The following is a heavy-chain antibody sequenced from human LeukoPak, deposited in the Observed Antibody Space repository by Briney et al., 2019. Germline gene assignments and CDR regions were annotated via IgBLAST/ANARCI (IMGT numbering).Heavy chain of an antibody. CDR3: AREPGVAAAGQNWFDP. Sequence: GGSLRLSCAASGFTFCSYSMNWVRQAPGKGLEWVSYISSSSSTIYYADSVKGRFTISRDNAKNSLYLQMNSLRAEDTAVYYCAREPGVAAAGQNWFDPWGQGTLVTVSS. J-gene: IGHJ5*02. V-gene: IGHV3-48*01. CDR1: GFTFCSYS. D-gene: IGHD6-13*01. CDR2: ISSSSSTI.